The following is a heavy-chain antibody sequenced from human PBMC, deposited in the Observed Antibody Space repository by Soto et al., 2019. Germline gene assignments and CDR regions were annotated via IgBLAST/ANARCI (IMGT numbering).Heavy chain of an antibody. CDR2: IYYSGST. Sequence: SETLSLTCTVSGGSISSGDYYWSWIRQPPGKGLEWIGYIYYSGSTYYNPSLKSRVTISVDTSKNQFSLKLSSVTAADTAVYYCARGPHYYDSRAYYYYGMDVWGQGTTVTVSS. V-gene: IGHV4-30-4*01. CDR1: GGSISSGDYY. D-gene: IGHD3-22*01. J-gene: IGHJ6*02. CDR3: ARGPHYYDSRAYYYYGMDV.